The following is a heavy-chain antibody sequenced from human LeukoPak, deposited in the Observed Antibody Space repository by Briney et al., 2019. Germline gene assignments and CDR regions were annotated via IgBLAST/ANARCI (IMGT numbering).Heavy chain of an antibody. D-gene: IGHD5-24*01. CDR3: ARERPKWLDRDGYNCAFDI. J-gene: IGHJ3*02. Sequence: GGSLRLSCAASGFTFDDYAMHWVRQAPGKGLEWVSGISWNSGSIGYADSVKGRFTISRDNAKNSLYLQMNSLRAEDTAVYYCARERPKWLDRDGYNCAFDIWGQGTMVTVSS. V-gene: IGHV3-9*01. CDR1: GFTFDDYA. CDR2: ISWNSGSI.